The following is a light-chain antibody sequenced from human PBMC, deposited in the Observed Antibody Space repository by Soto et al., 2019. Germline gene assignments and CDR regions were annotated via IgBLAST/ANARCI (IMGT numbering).Light chain of an antibody. CDR2: DSN. V-gene: IGLV1-51*01. Sequence: QSVLTQPPSVSAAPGQTVTISCSGSSFNIGNNYVSWYQQVPGAAPKLLIYDSNKRPSGIPERFSASKSGTSATLAITGLQTGDEADYYCGAWDGSLRLYVFGSGTKVTVL. J-gene: IGLJ1*01. CDR1: SFNIGNNY. CDR3: GAWDGSLRLYV.